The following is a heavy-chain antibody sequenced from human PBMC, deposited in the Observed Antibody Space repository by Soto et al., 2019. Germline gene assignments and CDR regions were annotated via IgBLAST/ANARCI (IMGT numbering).Heavy chain of an antibody. CDR2: IYYSGST. J-gene: IGHJ6*02. Sequence: ASETLSLTCTVSGGSISSYYWSWIRQPPGKGLEWIGYIYYSGSTNYNPSLKSRVTISVDTSKNQFSLKLSSVTAADTAVYYCARDSRVVVAAYSLLGMDVWGQGTTVTV. CDR3: ARDSRVVVAAYSLLGMDV. CDR1: GGSISSYY. V-gene: IGHV4-59*01. D-gene: IGHD2-15*01.